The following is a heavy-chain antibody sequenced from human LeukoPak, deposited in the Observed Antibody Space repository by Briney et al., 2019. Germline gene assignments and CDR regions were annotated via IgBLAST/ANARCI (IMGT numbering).Heavy chain of an antibody. CDR1: GGSFSGYY. CDR3: ARRQQWLVRWGALRRGNHFDY. CDR2: INHSGST. D-gene: IGHD6-19*01. V-gene: IGHV4-34*01. J-gene: IGHJ4*02. Sequence: ASETLSLTCAVYGGSFSGYYWSWIRQPPGKGLEWIGEINHSGSTNYNPSLKSRVTISVDTSKNQFSLKLSSVTAADTAVYYCARRQQWLVRWGALRRGNHFDYWGQGTLVTVSS.